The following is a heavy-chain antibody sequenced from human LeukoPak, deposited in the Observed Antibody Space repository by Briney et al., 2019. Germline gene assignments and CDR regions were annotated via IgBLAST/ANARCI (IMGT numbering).Heavy chain of an antibody. V-gene: IGHV3-9*01. Sequence: PGGSLRLSCAASGFTFSNYAMHWVRQAPGKGLEWVSGISWNSGSIGYADSVKGRFTISRDNAKNSLYLQMNSLRAEDTALYYCAKGGYYYDSSGYDFDYWGQGTLVTVSS. D-gene: IGHD3-22*01. CDR3: AKGGYYYDSSGYDFDY. CDR1: GFTFSNYA. CDR2: ISWNSGSI. J-gene: IGHJ4*02.